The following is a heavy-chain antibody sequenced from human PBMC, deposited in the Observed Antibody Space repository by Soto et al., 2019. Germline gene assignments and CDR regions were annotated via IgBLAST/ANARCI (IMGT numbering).Heavy chain of an antibody. V-gene: IGHV4-34*01. J-gene: IGHJ4*02. CDR3: ARGGDGYNPDY. CDR1: GGSFSGYY. CDR2: INHSGST. D-gene: IGHD5-12*01. Sequence: SETLSLTCAVYGGSFSGYYWSWIRQPPGKGLEWIGEINHSGSTNYNPTLKSRVTISVDTSKNQFSLKLSSVTAADTAVYYCARGGDGYNPDYWGQGTLVTVSS.